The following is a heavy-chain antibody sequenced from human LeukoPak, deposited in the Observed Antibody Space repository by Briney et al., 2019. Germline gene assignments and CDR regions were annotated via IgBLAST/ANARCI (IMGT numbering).Heavy chain of an antibody. CDR2: INARSGDT. CDR1: GYTFTDYY. CDR3: ARDELYNGYYSVKYHYNGMDV. D-gene: IGHD3-3*01. V-gene: IGHV1-2*06. J-gene: IGHJ6*02. Sequence: ASVKVSCKASGYTFTDYYVHWVRQAPGQGLEWMGRINARSGDTNAAQRFQGRVTMTRVTSITTAYLELSRLRSDDTAVYYCARDELYNGYYSVKYHYNGMDVWGQGTTVTVSS.